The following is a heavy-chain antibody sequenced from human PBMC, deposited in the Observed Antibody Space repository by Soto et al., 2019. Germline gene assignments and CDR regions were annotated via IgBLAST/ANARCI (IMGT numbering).Heavy chain of an antibody. CDR2: ISGSGGST. CDR3: ARGTREPRDLLDY. J-gene: IGHJ4*02. D-gene: IGHD1-1*01. Sequence: GGSLRLSCAASGFTFSSYAMSWVRQAPGKGLEWVSAISGSGGSTYYADSVKGRFTISRDNSKNTLYLQMDSLRVEDTAVYYCARGTREPRDLLDYWGQGTLVTVSS. CDR1: GFTFSSYA. V-gene: IGHV3-23*01.